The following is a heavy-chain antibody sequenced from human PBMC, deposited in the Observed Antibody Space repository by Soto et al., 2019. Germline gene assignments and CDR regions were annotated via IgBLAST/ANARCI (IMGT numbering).Heavy chain of an antibody. CDR3: ARGVCSGGSCYLAYYYYMDV. CDR2: IYYSGST. V-gene: IGHV4-59*12. J-gene: IGHJ6*03. D-gene: IGHD2-15*01. CDR1: GGSISSYY. Sequence: PSETLSLTCTVSGGSISSYYWSWIRQPPGKGLEWIGYIYYSGSTNYNPSLKSRVTISVDTSKNQFSLKLSSVTAADTAVYYCARGVCSGGSCYLAYYYYMDVWGKGTTVTVSS.